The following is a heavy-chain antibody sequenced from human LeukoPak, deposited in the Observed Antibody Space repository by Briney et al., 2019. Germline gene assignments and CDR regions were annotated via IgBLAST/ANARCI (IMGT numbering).Heavy chain of an antibody. D-gene: IGHD5-24*01. J-gene: IGHJ4*02. CDR1: GDSISSSTYY. V-gene: IGHV4-39*01. Sequence: SETLSLTCTVSGDSISSSTYYCGWVRQPPGKWLEWIGNIYYSGSTYYNPSLKSRVTISVDTSKNQFSLKLSSVTAADTAVYYCAKTYGYNPFDYWGQGTLVTVSS. CDR3: AKTYGYNPFDY. CDR2: IYYSGST.